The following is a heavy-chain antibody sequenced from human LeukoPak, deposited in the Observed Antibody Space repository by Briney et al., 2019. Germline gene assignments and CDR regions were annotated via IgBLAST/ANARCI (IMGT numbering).Heavy chain of an antibody. CDR2: IYYSGST. J-gene: IGHJ4*02. D-gene: IGHD6-13*01. V-gene: IGHV4-59*01. CDR3: ARDLAAAGTGDY. CDR1: GGSIVSLS. Sequence: SETLSLTRSLSGGSIVSLSRGSVRQPPGKGLEWIGYIYYSGSTNYNPSLKSRVTISVDTSKNQFSLKLSTVTAAATAVYYCARDLAAAGTGDYWGQGTLVTVSS.